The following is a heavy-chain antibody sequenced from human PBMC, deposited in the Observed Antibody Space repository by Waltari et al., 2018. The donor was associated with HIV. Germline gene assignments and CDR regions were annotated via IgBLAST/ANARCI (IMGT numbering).Heavy chain of an antibody. V-gene: IGHV1-69*12. Sequence: QVQLAQSGAEVKKPGSSVKVSCKASGGDFRNYGFTWVRQAPGQGLEWMGGIIPMLNAPKYAQKLQDRVTISADESATTVYLELGSLRYEDTALYYCAKDWVSLPKGAFDIWGQGTMVTVSS. CDR2: IIPMLNAP. CDR1: GGDFRNYG. CDR3: AKDWVSLPKGAFDI. J-gene: IGHJ3*02. D-gene: IGHD6-13*01.